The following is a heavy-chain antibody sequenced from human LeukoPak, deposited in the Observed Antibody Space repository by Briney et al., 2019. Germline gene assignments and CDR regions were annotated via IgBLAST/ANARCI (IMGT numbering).Heavy chain of an antibody. V-gene: IGHV3-30*03. D-gene: IGHD3-22*01. J-gene: IGHJ4*02. CDR3: ARDAGTMIVVAGGYFDY. Sequence: PGRSLRLSCAASGFTFSSYGMHWVRQAPGKGLEWVAVISYDGSNKYYADSVKGRFTISRDNSKNTLYLQMNSLRAEDTAVYYCARDAGTMIVVAGGYFDYWGQGTLVTVSS. CDR2: ISYDGSNK. CDR1: GFTFSSYG.